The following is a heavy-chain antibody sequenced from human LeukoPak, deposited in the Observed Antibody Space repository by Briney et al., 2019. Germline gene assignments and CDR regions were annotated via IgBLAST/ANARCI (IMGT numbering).Heavy chain of an antibody. CDR2: INYSGGHK. CDR3: AKDDSMTLDHFDY. J-gene: IGHJ4*02. V-gene: IGHV3-23*01. D-gene: IGHD4-11*01. Sequence: GGSLRLSCVASGFTCKHCAMSWVRQARGKGLEWVSGINYSGGHKYYADSVKGRFTISRDSSKNTLSLQMNSLTTEDTAVYYCAKDDSMTLDHFDYWGQGALVTVSS. CDR1: GFTCKHCA.